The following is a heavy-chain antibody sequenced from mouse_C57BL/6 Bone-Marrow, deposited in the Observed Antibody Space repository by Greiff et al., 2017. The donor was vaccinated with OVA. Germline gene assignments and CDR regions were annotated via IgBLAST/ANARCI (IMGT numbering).Heavy chain of an antibody. CDR1: GYTFTSYW. J-gene: IGHJ4*01. Sequence: QVQLQQPGAELVKPGASVKLSCKASGYTFTSYWMHWVKQRPGQGLEWIGMIHPNSGSTNYNKKFKSKATMTVDKSSSSAYMQLSSLTSEASAVYYCARSTYCNYVLYYAMDYWGQGTTVTVSS. V-gene: IGHV1-64*01. D-gene: IGHD2-1*01. CDR2: IHPNSGST. CDR3: ARSTYCNYVLYYAMDY.